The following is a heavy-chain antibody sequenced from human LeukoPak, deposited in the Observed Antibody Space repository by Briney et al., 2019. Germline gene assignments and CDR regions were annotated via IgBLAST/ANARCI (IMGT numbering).Heavy chain of an antibody. Sequence: PGRSLRLSCAASGFTFDDYAMHWVRQAPGKGLEWVSGISWNSGSIGYADSVKGRFTISRDNAKNSRYLQMNSMRAKDTASDYCAKDKSGYVSSYSGMDVSGQGTTVTVSS. V-gene: IGHV3-9*01. CDR1: GFTFDDYA. D-gene: IGHD3-16*02. J-gene: IGHJ6*02. CDR2: ISWNSGSI. CDR3: AKDKSGYVSSYSGMDV.